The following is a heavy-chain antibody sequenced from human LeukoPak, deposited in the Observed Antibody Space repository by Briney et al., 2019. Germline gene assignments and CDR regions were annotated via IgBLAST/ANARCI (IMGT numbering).Heavy chain of an antibody. V-gene: IGHV3-30*18. D-gene: IGHD3-10*01. J-gene: IGHJ4*02. Sequence: GGSLRLSCAASGFTFSSYGMHWVRQAPGKGLEWVAVISYDGSNKYYADSVKGRFTISRDNSKNTLYLQMNSLRAEDTAVYYCAKDFYSGSGSYYTRFDYWGQGTLVTVSS. CDR3: AKDFYSGSGSYYTRFDY. CDR2: ISYDGSNK. CDR1: GFTFSSYG.